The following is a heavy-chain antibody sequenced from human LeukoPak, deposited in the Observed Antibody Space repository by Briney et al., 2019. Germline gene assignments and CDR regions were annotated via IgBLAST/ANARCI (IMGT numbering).Heavy chain of an antibody. Sequence: ASVKVSCKASGYTFTSYYMHWVRQAPGQGLEWMGIINPSGGSTSYAQKFQGRVTMTRDTSTSTVYMELSSLRSEDTAVYYCAGDHGHRYDFWSGYYSTPLDYWGQGTLVTVSS. V-gene: IGHV1-46*01. CDR2: INPSGGST. J-gene: IGHJ4*02. CDR3: AGDHGHRYDFWSGYYSTPLDY. CDR1: GYTFTSYY. D-gene: IGHD3-3*01.